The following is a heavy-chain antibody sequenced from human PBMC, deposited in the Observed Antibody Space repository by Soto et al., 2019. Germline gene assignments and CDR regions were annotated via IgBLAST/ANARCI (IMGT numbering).Heavy chain of an antibody. CDR2: ISGIGGST. Sequence: PGGSLRLCCAASGFTFSSYGMSWVRQAPGKGLEWVSAISGIGGSTYYADSVKGRFTISRDNAKNTLYLQMNSLRAEDTAVYYCARPYHREVNYYGSGAHDAFDIRAQRTIDTGSS. D-gene: IGHD3-10*01. CDR3: ARPYHREVNYYGSGAHDAFDI. J-gene: IGHJ3*02. V-gene: IGHV3-23*01. CDR1: GFTFSSYG.